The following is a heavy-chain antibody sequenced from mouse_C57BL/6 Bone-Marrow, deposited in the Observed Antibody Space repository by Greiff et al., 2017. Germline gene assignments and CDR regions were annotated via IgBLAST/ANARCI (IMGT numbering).Heavy chain of an antibody. CDR2: INPSTGGT. D-gene: IGHD1-1*01. V-gene: IGHV1-42*01. CDR3: ARAVISYYGSSPWYFDV. J-gene: IGHJ1*03. CDR1: GYSFTGYY. Sequence: VQLQQSGPELVKPGASVKISCKASGYSFTGYYMNWVKQSPEKSLEWIGEINPSTGGTTYNQKFKAKATLTVDKSSSTAYMQLKSLTSEDSAVYYCARAVISYYGSSPWYFDVWGTGTTVTVSS.